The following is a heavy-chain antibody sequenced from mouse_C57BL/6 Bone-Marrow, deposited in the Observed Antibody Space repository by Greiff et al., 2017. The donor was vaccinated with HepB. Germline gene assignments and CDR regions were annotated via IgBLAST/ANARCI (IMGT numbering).Heavy chain of an antibody. J-gene: IGHJ4*01. D-gene: IGHD1-2*01. CDR2: IDPETGGT. V-gene: IGHV1-15*01. CDR3: TPTAAAMDY. CDR1: GYTFTDYE. Sequence: LQESGAELVRPGASVTLSCKASGYTFTDYEMHWVKQTPVHGLEWIGAIDPETGGTAYNQKFKGKAILTADKSSSTAYMELRSLTSEDSAVYYCTPTAAAMDYWGQGTSVTVSS.